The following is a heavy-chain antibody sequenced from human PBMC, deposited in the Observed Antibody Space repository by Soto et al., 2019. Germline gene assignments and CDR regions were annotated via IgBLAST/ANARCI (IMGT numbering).Heavy chain of an antibody. V-gene: IGHV1-69*01. D-gene: IGHD3-10*01. CDR3: ARGAPGNDAFDI. CDR2: IIPIFGTA. Sequence: QVQLVQSGAEVKKPGSSVKVSCKASGGTFSSYAISWVRQAPGQGVQWMGGIIPIFGTANYAQKFQGRVTITADEAMSTAYMELSSRRSEDTAVYYCARGAPGNDAFDIWGQGTMVTVSS. J-gene: IGHJ3*02. CDR1: GGTFSSYA.